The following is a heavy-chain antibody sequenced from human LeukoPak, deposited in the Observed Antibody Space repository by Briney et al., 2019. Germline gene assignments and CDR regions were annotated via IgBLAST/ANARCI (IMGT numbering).Heavy chain of an antibody. J-gene: IGHJ4*02. CDR1: GFTFSSYA. Sequence: GSLRLSCAASGFTFSSYAMHWVRQAPGKGLEWIGEINHSGSTNYNPSLKSRVTISVDTSKNQFSLKLSSVTAADTAVYYCARGLGWENYWGQGTLVTVSS. V-gene: IGHV4-34*01. D-gene: IGHD1-26*01. CDR3: ARGLGWENY. CDR2: INHSGST.